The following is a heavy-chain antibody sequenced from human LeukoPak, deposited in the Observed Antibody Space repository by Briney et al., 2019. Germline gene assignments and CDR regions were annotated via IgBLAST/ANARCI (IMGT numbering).Heavy chain of an antibody. Sequence: ASMKVSCKASGYTFTSFGISWVRQAPGQGLEWLGWISTYNGNTNYAQKFQGRVSMTTDTSTSTAYMELRSLSSDDTAVYYCARDALAVTPLDYWGQGTLVTVSS. CDR1: GYTFTSFG. V-gene: IGHV1-18*01. J-gene: IGHJ4*02. CDR3: ARDALAVTPLDY. D-gene: IGHD6-19*01. CDR2: ISTYNGNT.